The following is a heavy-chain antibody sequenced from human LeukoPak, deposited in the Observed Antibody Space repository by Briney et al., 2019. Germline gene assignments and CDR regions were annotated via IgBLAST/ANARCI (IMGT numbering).Heavy chain of an antibody. J-gene: IGHJ3*02. CDR2: ISYDGSNK. Sequence: PRRSLRLSCAASGFTFSSYAMHWVRQAPGKGLEWVAVISYDGSNKYYADSVKGRFTISRDNSKNTLYLQMNSLRAEDTAVYYCARALYCGGDCYESDAFDIWGQGTMVTVSS. V-gene: IGHV3-30*04. D-gene: IGHD2-21*02. CDR3: ARALYCGGDCYESDAFDI. CDR1: GFTFSSYA.